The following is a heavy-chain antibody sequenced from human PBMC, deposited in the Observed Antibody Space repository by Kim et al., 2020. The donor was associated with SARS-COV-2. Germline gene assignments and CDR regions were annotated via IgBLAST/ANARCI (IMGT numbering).Heavy chain of an antibody. Sequence: SETLSHTCTVSGGSISSSSYYWGWIRQPPGKGLEWIGSIYYSGSTYYNPSLKSRVTISVDTSKNQFSLKLSSVTAADTAVYYCASIVPATYYYYYGMDVWGQGTTVTVSS. CDR2: IYYSGST. D-gene: IGHD2-2*01. V-gene: IGHV4-39*01. CDR3: ASIVPATYYYYYGMDV. CDR1: GGSISSSSYY. J-gene: IGHJ6*02.